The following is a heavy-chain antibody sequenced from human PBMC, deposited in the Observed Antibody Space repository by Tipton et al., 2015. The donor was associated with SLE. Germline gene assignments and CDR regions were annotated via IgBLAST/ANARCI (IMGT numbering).Heavy chain of an antibody. CDR2: IYHSGGA. V-gene: IGHV4-38-2*01. CDR3: ARGRVTMGFDY. Sequence: TLSLTCVVSDSSITSIYSWGWIRQPPGKGLEWIGSIYHSGGAFYSRSLKSRATLSVDTSKNQFSLRLFSVTAADTAVYYCARGRVTMGFDYWGQGIPVTVSS. J-gene: IGHJ4*02. D-gene: IGHD4/OR15-4a*01. CDR1: DSSITSIYS.